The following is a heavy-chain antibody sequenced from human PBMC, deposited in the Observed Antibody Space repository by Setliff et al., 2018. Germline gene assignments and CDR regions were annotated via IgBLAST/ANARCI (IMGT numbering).Heavy chain of an antibody. V-gene: IGHV1-46*01. D-gene: IGHD3-10*01. CDR3: SRLVRFCTRIVCQRLSGDDY. Sequence: ASVKVSCKASGYSFTTYYMHWVRQAPGQGLEWMGTINTGGGSSSYTEKFQGRVTMTRDTSTSTLYMELRSLRSDDTAVYYCSRLVRFCTRIVCQRLSGDDYWGQGTLVTVSS. J-gene: IGHJ4*02. CDR2: INTGGGSS. CDR1: GYSFTTYY.